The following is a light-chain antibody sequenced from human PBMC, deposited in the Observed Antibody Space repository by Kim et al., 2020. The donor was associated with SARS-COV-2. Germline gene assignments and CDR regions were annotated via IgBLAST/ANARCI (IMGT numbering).Light chain of an antibody. V-gene: IGLV1-47*01. CDR1: RANIGNNF. CDR3: ASWDDTLNSQL. Sequence: QSVLTQPPSASGTPGQTVTISCSGGRANIGNNFVFWYRQLPGAAPRLLMYRNDQRPSGDPDRISGSKSGTSASLAISDLRSEDEADYFCASWDDTLNSQLFGGGTKVTVL. J-gene: IGLJ3*02. CDR2: RND.